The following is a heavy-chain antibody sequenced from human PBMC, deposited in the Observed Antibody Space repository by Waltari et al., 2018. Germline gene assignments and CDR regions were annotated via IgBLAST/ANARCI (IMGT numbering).Heavy chain of an antibody. D-gene: IGHD6-6*01. CDR3: ARAVAARHRGLFDY. Sequence: QVQLQESGPGLVKPSQTLSLTCTVPGGSISSGSYYWSWIRQPAGKGLEWIGRIYTSGSTNYNPSLKSRVTISVDTSKNQFSLKLSSVTAADTAVYYCARAVAARHRGLFDYWGQGTLVTVSS. V-gene: IGHV4-61*02. J-gene: IGHJ4*02. CDR1: GGSISSGSYY. CDR2: IYTSGST.